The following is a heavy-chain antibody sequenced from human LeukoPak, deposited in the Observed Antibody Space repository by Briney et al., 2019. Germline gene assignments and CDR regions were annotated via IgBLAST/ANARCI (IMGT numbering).Heavy chain of an antibody. J-gene: IGHJ5*02. CDR2: ISYDGSNK. CDR3: ARSLSGNYEAWFDP. CDR1: GFTFSSYG. Sequence: EGSLRLSCAASGFTFSSYGMHWVRQAPGKGLEWVAVISYDGSNKYYADSVKGRFTISRDNSKNTLYLQMNSLRAEDTAVYYCARSLSGNYEAWFDPWGQGTLVTVSS. D-gene: IGHD1-26*01. V-gene: IGHV3-30*03.